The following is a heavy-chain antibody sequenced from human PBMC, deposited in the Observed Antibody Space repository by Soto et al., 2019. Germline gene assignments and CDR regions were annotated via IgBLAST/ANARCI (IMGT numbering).Heavy chain of an antibody. CDR2: ISSNGGVI. V-gene: IGHV3-21*01. CDR1: GFTFSSYS. D-gene: IGHD1-1*01. Sequence: PVGSLRLSCAASGFTFSSYSMNWVRQAPGKGLEWVSSISSNGGVIFYADSMKGRFTISRDNAKNSLYLQLSSLRAEDTALYYCARLGMGATALDTFDLWGQGTMVTVSS. CDR3: ARLGMGATALDTFDL. J-gene: IGHJ3*01.